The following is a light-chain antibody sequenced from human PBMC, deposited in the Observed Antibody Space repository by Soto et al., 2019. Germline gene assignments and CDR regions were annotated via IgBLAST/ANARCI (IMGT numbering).Light chain of an antibody. CDR1: NIGSKS. Sequence: SYELTQPPSVSVAPGKTARITCGGNNIGSKSVHWYQQKPGQAPVLVIYYDSDRPSGIPERFSGSNSGNTATLTISRVEAGDEADYYCQMWDSSTPYVFGTGTKLTVL. CDR2: YDS. V-gene: IGLV3-21*04. CDR3: QMWDSSTPYV. J-gene: IGLJ1*01.